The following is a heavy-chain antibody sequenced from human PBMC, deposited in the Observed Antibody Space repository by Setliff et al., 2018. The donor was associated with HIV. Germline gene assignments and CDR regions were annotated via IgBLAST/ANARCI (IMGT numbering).Heavy chain of an antibody. CDR1: GDSISSHY. CDR3: ASDISPDDGYNRLHYFDY. Sequence: PSETLSLTCTVSGDSISSHYWTWIRQPAGKGLEWIGRIHSSGSTFYNPSLKSRVTISVDTSKNQFSLRLNSVTAADTAVYYCASDISPDDGYNRLHYFDYWGQGTLVTVSS. CDR2: IHSSGST. D-gene: IGHD5-12*01. V-gene: IGHV4-4*07. J-gene: IGHJ4*02.